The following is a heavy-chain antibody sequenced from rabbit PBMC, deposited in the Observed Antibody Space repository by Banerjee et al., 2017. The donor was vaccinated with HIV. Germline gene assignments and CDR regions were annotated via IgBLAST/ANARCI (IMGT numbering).Heavy chain of an antibody. Sequence: QSLEESGGDLVKPGASLTLTCTASGFSFSSSYWICWVRQAPGKGLEWIACIYAGSSGSTYYASWAKGRFTISKTSSTTVTLQMTSLTAADTATYVCARDPYAIDSNSGDYKFNLWGPGTLVTVS. D-gene: IGHD1-1*01. CDR1: GFSFSSSYW. CDR3: ARDPYAIDSNSGDYKFNL. V-gene: IGHV1S40*01. J-gene: IGHJ4*01. CDR2: IYAGSSGST.